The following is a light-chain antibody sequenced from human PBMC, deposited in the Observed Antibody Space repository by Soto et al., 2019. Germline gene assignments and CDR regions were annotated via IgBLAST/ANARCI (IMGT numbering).Light chain of an antibody. V-gene: IGLV3-21*02. CDR3: QVWDSSSDHYV. CDR1: NIGDKS. Sequence: SYELTQPHSVSVATGQTATITCGGDNIGDKSVHWYQQKPGQAPVLVVYDDYDRPSGIPERFSGSNSGNTATLTIRRVEAGDEADYYCQVWDSSSDHYVFGTGTKVTVL. CDR2: DDY. J-gene: IGLJ1*01.